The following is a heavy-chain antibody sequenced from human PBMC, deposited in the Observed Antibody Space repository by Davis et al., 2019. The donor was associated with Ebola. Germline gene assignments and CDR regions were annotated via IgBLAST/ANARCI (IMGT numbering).Heavy chain of an antibody. Sequence: SVKVSCKASGYTFTSYAMNWVRQAPGQGLEWMGGIIPLFGTANYAQKFQGRVTLTADKATNTAYMELSGLRFDDTAVYYCARGKWFDPWGQGTLVSVTS. CDR3: ARGKWFDP. V-gene: IGHV1-69*06. CDR2: IIPLFGTA. J-gene: IGHJ5*02. CDR1: GYTFTSYA.